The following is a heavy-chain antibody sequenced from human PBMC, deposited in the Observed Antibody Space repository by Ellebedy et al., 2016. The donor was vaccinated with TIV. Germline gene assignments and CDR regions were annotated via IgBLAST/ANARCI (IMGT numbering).Heavy chain of an antibody. CDR1: GGPIRGYY. CDR2: IYPTGST. J-gene: IGHJ5*02. CDR3: ARGGDSFGYWFDP. V-gene: IGHV4-59*01. D-gene: IGHD5-18*01. Sequence: MPSETLSLTCSVSGGPIRGYYWRWIRQSPRKGLEWIGYIYPTGSTTYSPSLKSRVAISVDTSKNQISLRLSSVTAADTAVYYCARGGDSFGYWFDPWGQGTLVTVSS.